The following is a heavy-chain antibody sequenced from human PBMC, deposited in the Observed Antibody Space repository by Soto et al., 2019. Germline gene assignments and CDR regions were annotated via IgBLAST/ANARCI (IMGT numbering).Heavy chain of an antibody. V-gene: IGHV4-39*01. CDR2: IYYSGST. J-gene: IGHJ4*02. D-gene: IGHD3-16*02. Sequence: SETLSLTCTVSGGSISSSSYYWGWIRQPPGKGLEWIGSIYYSGSTYYNQSLKSRVTISVDTSKNQFSLKLSSVTAADTVLYYCARRDYDYVWGSYRYTESYFDYWGQGTLVTVSS. CDR1: GGSISSSSYY. CDR3: ARRDYDYVWGSYRYTESYFDY.